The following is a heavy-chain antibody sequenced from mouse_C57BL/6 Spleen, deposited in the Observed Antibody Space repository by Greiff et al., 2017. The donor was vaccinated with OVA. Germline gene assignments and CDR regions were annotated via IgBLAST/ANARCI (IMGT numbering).Heavy chain of an antibody. CDR3: TTNYYGSRGYFDV. J-gene: IGHJ1*03. CDR2: IDPENGDT. D-gene: IGHD1-1*01. CDR1: GFNIKDDY. V-gene: IGHV14-4*01. Sequence: EVKLQQSGAELVRPGASVKLSCTASGFNIKDDYMHWVKQRPEQGLEWIGWIDPENGDTEYASKFQGKATITADTSSNTAYLQLSSLTSEDTAVYYCTTNYYGSRGYFDVWGTGTTVTVSS.